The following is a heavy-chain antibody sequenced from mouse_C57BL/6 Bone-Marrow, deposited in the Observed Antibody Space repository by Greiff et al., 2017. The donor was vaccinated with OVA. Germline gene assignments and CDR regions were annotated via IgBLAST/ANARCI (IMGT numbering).Heavy chain of an antibody. D-gene: IGHD1-1*01. J-gene: IGHJ3*01. Sequence: QVQLQQPGAELVKPGASVKMSCKASGYTFTSYWITWVKQRPGQGLEWIGDIYPGSGSTNYNEKFKSKATLTVDTSSSTAYMQLSSLTPEDSAVYYCARSVPYYGSSYVPWFAYWGQGTLVTVSA. V-gene: IGHV1-55*01. CDR1: GYTFTSYW. CDR2: IYPGSGST. CDR3: ARSVPYYGSSYVPWFAY.